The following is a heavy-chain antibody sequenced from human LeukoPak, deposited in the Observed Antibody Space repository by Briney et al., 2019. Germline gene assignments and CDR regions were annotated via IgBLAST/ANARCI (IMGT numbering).Heavy chain of an antibody. CDR1: GFTFSSYS. V-gene: IGHV3-21*01. D-gene: IGHD6-19*01. Sequence: GGSLRLSCAASGFTFSSYSMNWVRQAPGKGLEWVSSISSSSSYIYYADSVKGRFTISRDNAKNSLYLQMNSLRAKDTAVYYCAREGSSGWYWFDYWGQGTLVTVSS. J-gene: IGHJ4*02. CDR3: AREGSSGWYWFDY. CDR2: ISSSSSYI.